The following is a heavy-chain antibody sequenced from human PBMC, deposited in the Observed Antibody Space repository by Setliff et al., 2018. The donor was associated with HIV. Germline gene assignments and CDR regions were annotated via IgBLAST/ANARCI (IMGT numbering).Heavy chain of an antibody. Sequence: SETLSLTCAVYGGPLSGHYWSWIRQPPGQGLEWIGETSHSGKTNYNPSLKSRVTISVDTSKNQFSLRLSSVTAVDTAVYYCARLGSHCKNAFCPPYWGQGTLVTVSS. CDR2: TSHSGKT. D-gene: IGHD2-15*01. CDR1: GGPLSGHY. V-gene: IGHV4-34*01. J-gene: IGHJ4*02. CDR3: ARLGSHCKNAFCPPY.